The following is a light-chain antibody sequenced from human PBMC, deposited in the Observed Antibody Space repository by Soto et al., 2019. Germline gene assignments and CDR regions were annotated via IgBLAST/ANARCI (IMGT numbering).Light chain of an antibody. CDR2: DAS. CDR1: QSVLYTSNSKNY. J-gene: IGKJ3*01. CDR3: QQFDNLPFT. Sequence: DIVMTQSPDSLAVSMGERATINCKSSQSVLYTSNSKNYLNWYQQRPGKAPKVLISDASNLETGVPSRFSGSGSGTHFTFTISSLQPEDIATYYCQQFDNLPFTFGPGTKVDIK. V-gene: IGKV1-33*01.